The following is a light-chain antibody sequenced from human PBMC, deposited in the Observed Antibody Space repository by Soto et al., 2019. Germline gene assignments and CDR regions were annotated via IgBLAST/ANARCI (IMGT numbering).Light chain of an antibody. Sequence: EIVMTQSPATLSVSPGDRATLSCSASQSISSNLAWYQQRPGQAPRLLIYGASTRATGIPARFSGSGSGTEFTLTISALQSEDFAVYYCQQYNNWPRTFGQGTKVEIK. J-gene: IGKJ1*01. CDR2: GAS. CDR3: QQYNNWPRT. CDR1: QSISSN. V-gene: IGKV3-15*01.